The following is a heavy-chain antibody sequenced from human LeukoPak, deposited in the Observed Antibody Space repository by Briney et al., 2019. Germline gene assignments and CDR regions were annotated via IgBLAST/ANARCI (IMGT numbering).Heavy chain of an antibody. CDR2: IYSDGSST. CDR3: ARTFGSGRYPGDWFDP. Sequence: GGSLRLSCTTSGFPFSNYWMHWVRQGPGKGLEWVSRIYSDGSSTTYADSVKGRFTISRDNAKNTLYLQMSSLRVDDTAVYYCARTFGSGRYPGDWFDPWGQGTLVTVSS. D-gene: IGHD6-19*01. CDR1: GFPFSNYW. J-gene: IGHJ5*02. V-gene: IGHV3-74*01.